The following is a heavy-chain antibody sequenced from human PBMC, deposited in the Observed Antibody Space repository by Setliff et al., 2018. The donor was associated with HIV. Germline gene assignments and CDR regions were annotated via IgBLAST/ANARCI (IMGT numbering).Heavy chain of an antibody. J-gene: IGHJ5*02. CDR3: AKSPNRYSPLDWFDP. CDR2: ITTDSNYI. V-gene: IGHV3-21*04. Sequence: GGSLRLSCAASGFIFNNYDMNWVRQAPGKGPEWVSSITTDSNYIYHADSVKGRFTTSRDNAKNSLYLQMNSLRAEDTALYYCAKSPNRYSPLDWFDPWGQGTLVTVSS. CDR1: GFIFNNYD. D-gene: IGHD5-18*01.